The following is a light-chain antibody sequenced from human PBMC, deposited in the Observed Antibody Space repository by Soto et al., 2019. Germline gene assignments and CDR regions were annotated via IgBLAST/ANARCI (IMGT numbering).Light chain of an antibody. CDR2: DVS. J-gene: IGLJ2*01. Sequence: QSALTQPASVSGSPGQSITISCTGASSDVGGYNYVSWYQQHPGKAPKLMIYDVSNRPSGVSNRFSGSKSGNTASLTISGLQAEDEADYYCSSYTSSSTPHVVFGGGTQLTVL. V-gene: IGLV2-14*01. CDR1: SSDVGGYNY. CDR3: SSYTSSSTPHVV.